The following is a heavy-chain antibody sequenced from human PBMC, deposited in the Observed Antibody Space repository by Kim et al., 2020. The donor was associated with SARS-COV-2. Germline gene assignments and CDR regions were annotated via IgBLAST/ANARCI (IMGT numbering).Heavy chain of an antibody. D-gene: IGHD2-2*01. CDR3: ARDVVPAATPWAFDI. V-gene: IGHV4-30-2*05. Sequence: PSLKSRVTISVDTSKNQFSLKLSSVTAADTAVYYCARDVVPAATPWAFDIWGQGTMVTVSS. J-gene: IGHJ3*02.